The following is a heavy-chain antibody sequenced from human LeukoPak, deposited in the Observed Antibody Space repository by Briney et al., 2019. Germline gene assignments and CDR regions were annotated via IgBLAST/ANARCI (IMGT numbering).Heavy chain of an antibody. CDR2: IYYRGST. CDR1: GGSMSSGGHY. J-gene: IGHJ4*02. Sequence: PSQTLSLTCNVSGGSMSSGGHYWSWIRQHPGKGLEWIGYIYYRGSTYYNPSLKSRVTISIDTSKNQFSLKLTSVTAADTAVYYCARDFGISAAGIDSWGQGTLVTVSS. CDR3: ARDFGISAAGIDS. D-gene: IGHD6-13*01. V-gene: IGHV4-31*03.